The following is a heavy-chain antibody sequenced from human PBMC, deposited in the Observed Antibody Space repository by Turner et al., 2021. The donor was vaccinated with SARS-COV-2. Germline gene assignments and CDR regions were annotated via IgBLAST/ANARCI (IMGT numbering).Heavy chain of an antibody. D-gene: IGHD6-6*01. CDR2: IRPSDGRT. CDR1: GYNFTTDY. V-gene: IGHV1-46*01. CDR3: ATVVGAV. J-gene: IGHJ4*02. Sequence: QVQLGQCGAEVKKAEASVKLSCKASGYNFTTDYIHWLRQAPVQGLVWMGIIRPSDGRTDYTQRFQGRVTMTRDTSTSTVHMELSSLISEDTAVYYCATVVGAVWGQGTLVIVSS.